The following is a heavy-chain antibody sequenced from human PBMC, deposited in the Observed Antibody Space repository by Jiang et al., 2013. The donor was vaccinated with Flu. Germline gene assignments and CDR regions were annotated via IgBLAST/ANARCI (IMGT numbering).Heavy chain of an antibody. V-gene: IGHV4-59*01. CDR2: IYYSGST. CDR1: GGSISSYY. D-gene: IGHD3-3*01. CDR3: ARVGKGDTIFGVAPFDY. J-gene: IGHJ4*02. Sequence: GPGLVKPSETLSLTCTVSGGSISSYYWSWIRQPPGKGLEWIGYIYYSGSTNYNPSLKSRVTISVDTSKNQFSLKLSSVTAADTAVYYCARVGKGDTIFGVAPFDYWGQGTLVTVS.